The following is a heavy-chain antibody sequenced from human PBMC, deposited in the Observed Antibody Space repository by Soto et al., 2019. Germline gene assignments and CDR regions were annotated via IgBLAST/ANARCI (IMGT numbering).Heavy chain of an antibody. D-gene: IGHD2-15*01. CDR2: INSDGSST. Sequence: GGSLRLSCAASGFTFSSYWMHWVRQAPGKGLVWVSRINSDGSSTSYADSVKGRFTISRDNAKNTLYLQMNSLRAEDTAVYYCARGPGKYCSGGSCYSDYYYYMDVWGKGTTVTVSS. CDR3: ARGPGKYCSGGSCYSDYYYYMDV. J-gene: IGHJ6*03. CDR1: GFTFSSYW. V-gene: IGHV3-74*01.